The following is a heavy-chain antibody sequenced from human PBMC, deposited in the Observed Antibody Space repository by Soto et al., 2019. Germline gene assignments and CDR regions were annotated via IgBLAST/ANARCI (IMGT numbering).Heavy chain of an antibody. D-gene: IGHD6-19*01. V-gene: IGHV3-21*01. CDR2: ISSSSSYI. Sequence: PGGSLRLSCAASGFTFSSYSMNWVRQAPGKGLEWVSSISSSSSYIYYADSVKGRFTISRDNAKNSLYLQMNSLRAEDTAVCYCARVEGQWLVWESYYYYYMDVWGKGTTVTVSS. J-gene: IGHJ6*03. CDR3: ARVEGQWLVWESYYYYYMDV. CDR1: GFTFSSYS.